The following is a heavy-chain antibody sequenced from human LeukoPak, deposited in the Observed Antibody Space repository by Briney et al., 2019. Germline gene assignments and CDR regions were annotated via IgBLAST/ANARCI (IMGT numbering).Heavy chain of an antibody. D-gene: IGHD5-18*01. CDR2: ISSSGSTI. J-gene: IGHJ4*02. CDR3: ARRYSYGSLFDY. Sequence: GGSLRLSCAASGFTFRDYYMSWIRQAPGKGLEWVSYISSSGSTIYYADSVKGRFTISRDNAKNSLYLQMNSLRAEDTAVYYCARRYSYGSLFDYWGQGTLVTVSS. CDR1: GFTFRDYY. V-gene: IGHV3-11*01.